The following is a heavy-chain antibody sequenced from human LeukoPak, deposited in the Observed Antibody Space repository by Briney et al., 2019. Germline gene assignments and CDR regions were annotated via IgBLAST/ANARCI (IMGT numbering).Heavy chain of an antibody. CDR2: IYSGGST. CDR3: ARDQDYDSGGYYGIDY. D-gene: IGHD3-22*01. V-gene: IGHV3-53*01. CDR1: GFTVTNNY. J-gene: IGHJ4*02. Sequence: GGSLRLSCAASGFTVTNNYMSWVRQAPGKGLEWVSVIYSGGSTYYADSVKGRFTISRDNSKKTLYLQMNSLRVEDTAMYYCARDQDYDSGGYYGIDYWGQGTLVTVPS.